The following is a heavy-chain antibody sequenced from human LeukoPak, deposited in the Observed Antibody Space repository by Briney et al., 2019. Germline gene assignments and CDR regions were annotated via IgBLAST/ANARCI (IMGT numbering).Heavy chain of an antibody. CDR2: ISSNGGRT. CDR3: VKDGEEYYYGSGTWYYFDY. CDR1: GFTFSSYA. V-gene: IGHV3-64D*06. D-gene: IGHD3-10*01. J-gene: IGHJ4*02. Sequence: GGSLRVSCSASGFTFSSYAMHWVRQAPGKGLEYVSAISSNGGRTYYADSVKGRFTISRDNSKNTLYLQMSSLRAEDTAVYYCVKDGEEYYYGSGTWYYFDYWGQGTLVTVSS.